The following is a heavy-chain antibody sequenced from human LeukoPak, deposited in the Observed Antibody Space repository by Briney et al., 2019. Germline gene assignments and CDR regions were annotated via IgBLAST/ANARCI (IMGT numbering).Heavy chain of an antibody. V-gene: IGHV4-59*01. J-gene: IGHJ3*02. CDR2: IYYSGST. CDR1: GGSMSSYY. D-gene: IGHD4-17*01. Sequence: PSETLSLTCTVSGGSMSSYYWSWIRQPPGKGLEWIGYIYYSGSTKYNPSLKSRVTISVDVSKNQFSLKLRSVTAADTAVYYCARGSGSATVTPFDIWGQGTTVTVSS. CDR3: ARGSGSATVTPFDI.